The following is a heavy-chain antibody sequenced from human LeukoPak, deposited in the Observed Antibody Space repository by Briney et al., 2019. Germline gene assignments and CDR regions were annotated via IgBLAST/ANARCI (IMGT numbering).Heavy chain of an antibody. V-gene: IGHV4-34*01. D-gene: IGHD2-2*01. CDR1: GGSFSGYY. Sequence: PSETLSLTCAVYGGSFSGYYWSWIRQPPGKGLEWIGEINHSGSTNYNPSLKSRVTISVDTSKNQFSLKLSSVTAADTAVYYCARFPFVHCSSTSCYPRYYYGMDVWGQGTTVTVSS. CDR2: INHSGST. J-gene: IGHJ6*02. CDR3: ARFPFVHCSSTSCYPRYYYGMDV.